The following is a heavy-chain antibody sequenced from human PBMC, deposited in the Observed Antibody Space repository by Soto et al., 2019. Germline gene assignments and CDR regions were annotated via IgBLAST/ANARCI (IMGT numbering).Heavy chain of an antibody. V-gene: IGHV1-18*04. CDR2: ISAYNGNT. CDR3: ARVPANYDYVWGSYRSPFYLDY. D-gene: IGHD3-16*02. Sequence: ASVKVSCKASGYTFTSYGISWVRQAPGQGLEWMGWISAYNGNTNYAQKLQGRVTMTTDTSTSTAYMELRSLRSDNTAVYYCARVPANYDYVWGSYRSPFYLDYWGQGTLVTVSS. J-gene: IGHJ4*02. CDR1: GYTFTSYG.